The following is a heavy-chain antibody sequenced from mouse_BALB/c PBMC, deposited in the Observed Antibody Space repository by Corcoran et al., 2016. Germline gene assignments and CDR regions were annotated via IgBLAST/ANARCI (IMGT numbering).Heavy chain of an antibody. CDR3: ARSRCLTVPYAMDY. D-gene: IGHD1-1*01. J-gene: IGHJ4*01. CDR2: INTHSGVP. Sequence: QIQLVQSGPELKKPGETVRISCKASGYTFTTAGMQWVQKMPGKGLKWIGWINTHSGVPKYAEDFKGRFAFSLETSASTAYLQISNLKNEDTATYFCARSRCLTVPYAMDYWGQGTSVTVSS. CDR1: GYTFTTAG. V-gene: IGHV9-4*02.